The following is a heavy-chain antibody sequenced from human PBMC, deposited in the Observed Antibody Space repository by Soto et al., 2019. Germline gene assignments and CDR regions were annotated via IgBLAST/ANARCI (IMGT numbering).Heavy chain of an antibody. V-gene: IGHV4-59*01. CDR1: SFFISTYY. J-gene: IGHJ6*02. CDR3: ARGTVGATDPYYYGLNV. D-gene: IGHD1-26*01. CDR2: ISYDGST. Sequence: PSETLSLTCPVSSFFISTYYWSWIRQPPGERPEWIGYISYDGSTNYSPSLKSRVTISKDTSRNQFTLKLSSVTAADTAVYYCARGTVGATDPYYYGLNVWGQGTTVTVSS.